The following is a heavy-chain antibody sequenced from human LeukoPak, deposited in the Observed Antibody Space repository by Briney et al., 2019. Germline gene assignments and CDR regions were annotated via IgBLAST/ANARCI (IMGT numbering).Heavy chain of an antibody. D-gene: IGHD3-3*01. CDR2: ISYDGSNK. V-gene: IGHV3-30-3*01. Sequence: PGGSLRLSCAASGFTFSSYAMHWVRQAPGKGLEWVAVISYDGSNKYYADSVKGRFTISRDNSKNTLYLQMNSLRAEDTAVYYCARDAWQSTILTEGATDYWGQGTLVTVSS. J-gene: IGHJ4*02. CDR3: ARDAWQSTILTEGATDY. CDR1: GFTFSSYA.